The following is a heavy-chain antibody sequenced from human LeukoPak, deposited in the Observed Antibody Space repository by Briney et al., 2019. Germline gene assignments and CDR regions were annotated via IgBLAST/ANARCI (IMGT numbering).Heavy chain of an antibody. J-gene: IGHJ3*02. CDR2: IYHSGST. CDR3: ARDCSSTSCHTADAFDI. CDR1: GGSISSSNW. V-gene: IGHV4-4*02. Sequence: SETLSLTCAVSGGSISSSNWWSWVRQPPGKGLEWIGEIYHSGSTNYNPSLKSRVTISVDRSKNQFSLKLSSVTAADTAVYYCARDCSSTSCHTADAFDIWGQGTMVTVSS. D-gene: IGHD2-2*02.